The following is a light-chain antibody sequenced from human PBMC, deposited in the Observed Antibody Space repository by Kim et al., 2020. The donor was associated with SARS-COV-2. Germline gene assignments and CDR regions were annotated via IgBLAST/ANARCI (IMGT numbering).Light chain of an antibody. CDR3: QAWDSSTHV. J-gene: IGLJ1*01. Sequence: SYELTQPPSVSVSPGQTAITYSGDKLGDKYACWYQQKPGQSPVLVIYQDSKRPSGIPERFSGSNSGNTATLTISGTQAMDEADYYCQAWDSSTHVFGTGTKVTVL. CDR2: QDS. V-gene: IGLV3-1*01. CDR1: KLGDKY.